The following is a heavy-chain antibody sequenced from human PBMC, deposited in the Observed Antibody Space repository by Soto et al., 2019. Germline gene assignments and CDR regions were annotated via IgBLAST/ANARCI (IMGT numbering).Heavy chain of an antibody. CDR2: ISAYNGNT. Sequence: ASVKVSCKASGYTFTSYGISWVRQAPGQGLEWMGWISAYNGNTNYAQKLQGRVTMTTDTSTSTAYMELRSLRSDDTAVYYCARDGVSYCSSTSCFGWFDPWGQGTLVTVSS. V-gene: IGHV1-18*01. CDR3: ARDGVSYCSSTSCFGWFDP. CDR1: GYTFTSYG. J-gene: IGHJ5*02. D-gene: IGHD2-2*01.